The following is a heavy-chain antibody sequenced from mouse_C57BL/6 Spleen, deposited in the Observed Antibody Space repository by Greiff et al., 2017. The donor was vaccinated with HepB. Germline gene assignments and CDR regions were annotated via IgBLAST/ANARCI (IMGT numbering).Heavy chain of an antibody. D-gene: IGHD1-1*01. CDR3: ARWRLLRAMDY. CDR1: GYTFTDYY. CDR2: INPYNGGT. V-gene: IGHV1-19*01. Sequence: EVQLQQSGPVLVKPGASVKMSCKASGYTFTDYYMNWVKQSHGKSLEWIGVINPYNGGTSYNQKFNGKATLTVDKSSSTAYMELNSLTSEDSAVYYCARWRLLRAMDYWGQGTSVTVSS. J-gene: IGHJ4*01.